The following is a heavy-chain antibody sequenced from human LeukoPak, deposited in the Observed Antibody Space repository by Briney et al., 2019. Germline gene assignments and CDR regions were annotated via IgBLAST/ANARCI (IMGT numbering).Heavy chain of an antibody. CDR2: INHSGST. D-gene: IGHD5-18*01. CDR1: GGSISSSSYY. Sequence: PSETLSLTCTVSGGSISSSSYYWGWIRQPPGKGLEWIGEINHSGSTNYNPSLKSRVTISVDTSKNQFSLKLSSVTAADTAVYYCASGSRGYSYGFRNRYFDYWGQGTLVTVSS. V-gene: IGHV4-39*07. CDR3: ASGSRGYSYGFRNRYFDY. J-gene: IGHJ4*02.